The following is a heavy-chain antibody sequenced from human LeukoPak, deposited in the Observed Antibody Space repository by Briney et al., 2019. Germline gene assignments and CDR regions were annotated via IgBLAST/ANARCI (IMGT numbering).Heavy chain of an antibody. CDR2: INHSGST. J-gene: IGHJ4*02. CDR1: GGPFSGYY. V-gene: IGHV4-34*01. CDR3: AREQVGWGVVGPIAAAGTD. Sequence: SETPSLTCAVYGGPFSGYYWSWIRQPPGKGLEWIGEINHSGSTYYNTSLKSRVTISVDTSKNLFSLKLSSVTAADTAVYYCAREQVGWGVVGPIAAAGTDWGQGTLVTVSS. D-gene: IGHD6-13*01.